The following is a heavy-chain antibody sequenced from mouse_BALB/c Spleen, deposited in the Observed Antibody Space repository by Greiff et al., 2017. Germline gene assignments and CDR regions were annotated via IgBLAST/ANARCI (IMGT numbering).Heavy chain of an antibody. V-gene: IGHV6-6*01. CDR2: IRRKANNHAT. CDR1: GFTFSDAW. CDR3: THAYDYGYAMDY. Sequence: EVKLEESGGGLVQPGGSMKLSCAASGFTFSDAWMDWVRQSPEKGLEWVAEIRRKANNHATYYAGSVKGRFTISRDASKSSVYLQMNSLRADDTGIYSSTHAYDYGYAMDYWGQGTSVTVSS. D-gene: IGHD2-4*01. J-gene: IGHJ4*01.